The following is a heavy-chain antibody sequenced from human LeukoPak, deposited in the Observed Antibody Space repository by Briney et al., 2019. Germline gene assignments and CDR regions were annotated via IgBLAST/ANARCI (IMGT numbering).Heavy chain of an antibody. D-gene: IGHD2-15*01. Sequence: GGSLRLSCAASGFTLTNFWMSWVRQAPGKGLEWVANINQDSTEKHYVDSVKGRVTISRDNARNSVLLQMNSLRAEDTAVYYCRGSGPLGFDYWGQGTLVTVSS. V-gene: IGHV3-7*01. J-gene: IGHJ4*02. CDR3: RGSGPLGFDY. CDR1: GFTLTNFW. CDR2: INQDSTEK.